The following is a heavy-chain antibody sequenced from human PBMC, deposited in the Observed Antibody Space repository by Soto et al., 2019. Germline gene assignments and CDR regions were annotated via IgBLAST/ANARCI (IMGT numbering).Heavy chain of an antibody. Sequence: QVQLVQSGAEVKKPGASVKVSCKASGYTFTGYYMHWVRQAPGQGLEWMGWINPDSGDRKYAQNFQDRVTMNRDTSINTAYMELRNLRSDDTAVYFCARDVVDYWGQGTLVTVSS. J-gene: IGHJ4*02. V-gene: IGHV1-2*02. CDR2: INPDSGDR. CDR3: ARDVVDY. CDR1: GYTFTGYY. D-gene: IGHD2-21*01.